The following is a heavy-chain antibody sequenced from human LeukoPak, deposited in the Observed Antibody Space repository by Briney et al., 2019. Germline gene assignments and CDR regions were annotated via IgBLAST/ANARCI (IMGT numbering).Heavy chain of an antibody. CDR2: IYTSGST. J-gene: IGHJ3*02. D-gene: IGHD3-22*01. CDR1: GGSISSGSYY. Sequence: SETLSLTCTVSGGSISSGSYYWSWIRQPAGKGLEWIGRIYTSGSTNYNPSLKSRVTISVDTSKNQFSLKLSSVTAADTAVYYCARDGTYYYDSSGHLIRANGAFDIWGQGTMVTVSS. V-gene: IGHV4-61*02. CDR3: ARDGTYYYDSSGHLIRANGAFDI.